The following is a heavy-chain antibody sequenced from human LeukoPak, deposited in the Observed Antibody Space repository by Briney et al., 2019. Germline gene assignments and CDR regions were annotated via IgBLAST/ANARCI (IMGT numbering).Heavy chain of an antibody. D-gene: IGHD4-17*01. V-gene: IGHV1-69*13. Sequence: ASVKVSRKASGGTFSSYAISWVRQAPGQGLEWMGGIIPIFGTANYAQKFQGRVTITADESTSTAYMELSSLRSEDTAVYYCASVMTTVTRRFDPWGQGTLVTVSS. CDR3: ASVMTTVTRRFDP. J-gene: IGHJ5*02. CDR2: IIPIFGTA. CDR1: GGTFSSYA.